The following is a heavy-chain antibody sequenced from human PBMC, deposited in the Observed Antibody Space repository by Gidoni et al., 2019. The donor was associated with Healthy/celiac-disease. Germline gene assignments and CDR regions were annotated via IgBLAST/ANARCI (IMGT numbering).Heavy chain of an antibody. CDR1: GGSISSYY. Sequence: QVQLQESGPGLVKPSETLSLTCTVSGGSISSYYWSWIRQPLGKGLEWIGYISYSGSTNYHPSLKSRVTISVDTSKNQFSLKLSSVTAADTAVYYCASVRSGYPTTFDYWGQGTLVTVSS. CDR3: ASVRSGYPTTFDY. D-gene: IGHD3-3*01. V-gene: IGHV4-59*01. CDR2: ISYSGST. J-gene: IGHJ4*02.